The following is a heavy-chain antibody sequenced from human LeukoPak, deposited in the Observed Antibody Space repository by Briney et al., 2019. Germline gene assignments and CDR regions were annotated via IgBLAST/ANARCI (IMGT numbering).Heavy chain of an antibody. CDR1: GFTFSSYS. CDR2: ISSSSSYI. V-gene: IGHV3-21*01. J-gene: IGHJ6*03. CDR3: ATPPRGELELDFYYYYYMDV. Sequence: GGSLRLSCAASGFTFSSYSMNWVRQAPGKGLEWVSSISSSSSYIYYADSVKGRFTISRDNAKNSLYLQMNSLRAEDTAVYYCATPPRGELELDFYYYYYMDVWGKGTTVTVSS. D-gene: IGHD1-7*01.